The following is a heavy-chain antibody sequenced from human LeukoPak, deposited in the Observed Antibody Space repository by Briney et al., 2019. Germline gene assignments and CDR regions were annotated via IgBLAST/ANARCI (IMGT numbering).Heavy chain of an antibody. CDR2: MNPNSGNT. Sequence: ASVKVSCKASGYTFTSYDINWVRQATGQGLEWMGWMNPNSGNTGYAQKFQGRVTMTRNTSISTAYMELSSLRSEDTAVYYCARGRYCSSTSCYYYYYCGMDVWGQGTTVTVSS. J-gene: IGHJ6*02. V-gene: IGHV1-8*01. CDR3: ARGRYCSSTSCYYYYYCGMDV. CDR1: GYTFTSYD. D-gene: IGHD2-2*01.